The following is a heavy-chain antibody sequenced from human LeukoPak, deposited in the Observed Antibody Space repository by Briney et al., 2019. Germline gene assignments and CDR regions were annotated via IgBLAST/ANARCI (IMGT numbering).Heavy chain of an antibody. Sequence: GESQKISCKGSGYTFTSYWIVWGRQMPGKGQGWRGMIFPGDSATKYSPSFEGQITISADKSIVSAYLQWEILKASDPAIYYCARLRDNWEAYWGQGALVTVSS. CDR1: GYTFTSYW. CDR2: IFPGDSAT. J-gene: IGHJ4*02. V-gene: IGHV5-51*01. CDR3: ARLRDNWEAY. D-gene: IGHD1-20*01.